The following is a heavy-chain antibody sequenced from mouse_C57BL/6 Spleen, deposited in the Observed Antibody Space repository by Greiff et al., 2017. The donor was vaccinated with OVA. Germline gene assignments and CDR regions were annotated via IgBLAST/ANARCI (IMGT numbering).Heavy chain of an antibody. J-gene: IGHJ4*01. CDR3: ARDLDGDYDVPYAMDY. Sequence: EVKLMESGGGLVKPGGSLKLSCAASGFTFSGYAMSWVRQTPEKRLEWVATISDGGSYTYYPDNVKGRFTISRDNAKNNLYLQMSHLKSEDTAMYYCARDLDGDYDVPYAMDYWGQGTSVTVSS. CDR2: ISDGGSYT. CDR1: GFTFSGYA. D-gene: IGHD2-4*01. V-gene: IGHV5-4*01.